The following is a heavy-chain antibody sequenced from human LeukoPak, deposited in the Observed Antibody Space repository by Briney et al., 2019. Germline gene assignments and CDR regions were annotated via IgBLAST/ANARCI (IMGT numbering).Heavy chain of an antibody. V-gene: IGHV4-59*08. CDR1: GGSISSYY. Sequence: SETLSLTCTVSGGSISSYYWSWIRQPPGKGLEWIGYIYYSGSTNYNPSLKSRVTISVDTSKNQFSLKLSSVTAADTAVYYCARLKVGSGYDHYYYYYGMDVWGQGTTVTVSS. CDR2: IYYSGST. J-gene: IGHJ6*02. CDR3: ARLKVGSGYDHYYYYYGMDV. D-gene: IGHD5-12*01.